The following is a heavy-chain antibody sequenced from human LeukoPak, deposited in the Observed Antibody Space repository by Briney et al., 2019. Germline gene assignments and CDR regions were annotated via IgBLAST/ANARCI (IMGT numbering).Heavy chain of an antibody. CDR1: GYSISSGYY. Sequence: SETLSLTCTVSGYSISSGYYWGWIRQPPGKGLEWIGSIDHSGSTYYNPSLKSRVTISVDTSKNQFSLKLSSVTAADTAVYYCARERYCGGDCSRIEGRIFDYWGQGTLVTVSS. CDR3: ARERYCGGDCSRIEGRIFDY. V-gene: IGHV4-38-2*02. D-gene: IGHD2-21*02. CDR2: IDHSGST. J-gene: IGHJ4*02.